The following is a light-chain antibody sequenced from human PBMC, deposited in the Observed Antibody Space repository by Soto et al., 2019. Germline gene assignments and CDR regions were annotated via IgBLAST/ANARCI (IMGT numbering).Light chain of an antibody. J-gene: IGLJ1*01. CDR1: SSDVDTYIY. V-gene: IGLV2-8*01. CDR3: GSYAGGNNPYV. CDR2: EAN. Sequence: QSALTQPPSASGSPGQSVTISCTGTSSDVDTYIYVSWYQHHPGKAQKHIIYEANKRPSGVPDRFSGSKSGDTASLTISGLQAEDEADYYCGSYAGGNNPYVFGTGTKVTVL.